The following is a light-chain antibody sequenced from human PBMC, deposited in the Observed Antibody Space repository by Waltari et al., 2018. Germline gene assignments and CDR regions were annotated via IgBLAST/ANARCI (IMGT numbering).Light chain of an antibody. CDR3: QEYNNWPPYT. CDR2: GAS. J-gene: IGKJ2*01. Sequence: EIVMTQSPATLSVSPGEGATLSCRASQSVSSDLAWYQQKPGQAPRLLIYGASTRASGIPARFSGSGSGTEFTLTISRLQAEDFAVYCCQEYNNWPPYTFGQGTKMEIK. V-gene: IGKV3-15*01. CDR1: QSVSSD.